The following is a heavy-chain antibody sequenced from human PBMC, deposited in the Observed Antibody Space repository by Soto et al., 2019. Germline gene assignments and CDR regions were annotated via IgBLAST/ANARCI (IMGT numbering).Heavy chain of an antibody. CDR2: ISSSSSYI. V-gene: IGHV3-21*01. Sequence: EVQLVESGGGLVKPGGSLRLSCAASGFTFSSYSMNWVRQAPGKGLEWVSSISSSSSYIYYADSVKGRFTISRDNAKNSLYLQMNSLRAEDTAVYYCARDEGYDFWSGYPYWGQGTLVTVSS. J-gene: IGHJ4*02. CDR1: GFTFSSYS. D-gene: IGHD3-3*01. CDR3: ARDEGYDFWSGYPY.